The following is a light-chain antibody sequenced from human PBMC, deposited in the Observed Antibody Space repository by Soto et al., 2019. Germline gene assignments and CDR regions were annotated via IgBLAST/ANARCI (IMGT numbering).Light chain of an antibody. CDR2: AAS. V-gene: IGKV1-9*01. CDR3: QQLEV. J-gene: IGKJ5*01. CDR1: QGITSY. Sequence: IQLTQSPSSLSASVGDRVTITCRASQGITSYLAWYQQKPGKAPNLLIYAASTLQSGVPSRFSGSRSGTTFTLTISSLQPEDFATYYCQQLEVFGQGTRLEIK.